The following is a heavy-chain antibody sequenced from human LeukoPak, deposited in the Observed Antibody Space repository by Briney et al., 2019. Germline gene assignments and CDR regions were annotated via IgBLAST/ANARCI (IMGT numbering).Heavy chain of an antibody. Sequence: GASVKVSCKASGYTFTSHPISWVRQAPGQGLEWMGWISAYNGDTKYAQKFQGRVTMTTDTTTTTAYMELKSLRSDDTAVYYCARDWDGRGVGDFWGQGTLVTVSS. J-gene: IGHJ4*02. CDR3: ARDWDGRGVGDF. V-gene: IGHV1-18*01. D-gene: IGHD3-10*02. CDR2: ISAYNGDT. CDR1: GYTFTSHP.